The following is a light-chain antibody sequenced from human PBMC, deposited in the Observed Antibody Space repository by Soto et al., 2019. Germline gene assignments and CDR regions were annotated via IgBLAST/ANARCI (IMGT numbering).Light chain of an antibody. CDR2: GVS. V-gene: IGKV3-20*01. CDR3: QQYGSSPWT. Sequence: EIVLTQPPGTLSLSPGERATLSCRASQSVSSSYLAWYQQKPGQAPRLLIYGVSSRATGIPDRFSGSGSGTGFTLTISRLEPEDFAVYYCQQYGSSPWTFGQGTKVDIK. J-gene: IGKJ1*01. CDR1: QSVSSSY.